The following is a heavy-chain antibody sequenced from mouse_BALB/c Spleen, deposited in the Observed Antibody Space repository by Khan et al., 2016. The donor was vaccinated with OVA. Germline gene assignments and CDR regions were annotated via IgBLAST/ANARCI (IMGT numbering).Heavy chain of an antibody. CDR2: IVPGSGST. CDR1: GYTFTIYW. Sequence: DLVKPGASVKLSCKASGYTFTIYWINWITQRPGQGLEWIGRIVPGSGSTSYNEMLTGKATLTVDTTSSTAYIQLSSRPSEDAAVDFCAIYNYYGSSLYAMEYWGQGTSVTVSS. D-gene: IGHD1-1*01. V-gene: IGHV1S41*01. CDR3: AIYNYYGSSLYAMEY. J-gene: IGHJ4*01.